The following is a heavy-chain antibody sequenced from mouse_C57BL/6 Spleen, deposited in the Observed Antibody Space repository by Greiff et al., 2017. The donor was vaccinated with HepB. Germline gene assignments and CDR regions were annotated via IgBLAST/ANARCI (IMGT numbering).Heavy chain of an antibody. CDR2: IHPNSGST. CDR1: GYTFTSYW. CDR3: ANYYGSSYGFAY. D-gene: IGHD1-1*01. Sequence: QVHVKQSGAELVKPGASVKLSCKASGYTFTSYWMHWVKQRPGQGLEWIGMIHPNSGSTNYNEKFKSKATLTVDESSSTAYMQLSSLTSEDSAVYYCANYYGSSYGFAYWGQGTLVTVSA. V-gene: IGHV1-64*01. J-gene: IGHJ3*01.